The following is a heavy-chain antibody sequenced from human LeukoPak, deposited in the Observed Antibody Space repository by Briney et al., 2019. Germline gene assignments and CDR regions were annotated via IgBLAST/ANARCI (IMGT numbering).Heavy chain of an antibody. CDR2: ISAYNGNT. V-gene: IGHV1-18*01. CDR3: ARANYDYVWGSSEDAFDI. CDR1: GYTFTSYG. Sequence: ASVKVSCKASGYTFTSYGISWVRQAPGQGLEWMGWISAYNGNTNYAQKLQGRVTMTTDTSTSTAYMELRSLRSDDTAVYYCARANYDYVWGSSEDAFDIWGQGTMATVSS. D-gene: IGHD3-16*01. J-gene: IGHJ3*02.